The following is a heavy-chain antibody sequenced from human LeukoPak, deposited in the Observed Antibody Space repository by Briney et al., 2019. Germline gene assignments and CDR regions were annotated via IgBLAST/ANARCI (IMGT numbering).Heavy chain of an antibody. V-gene: IGHV4-59*08. CDR3: ARHKRSHNWFDP. CDR1: GGSISSYY. J-gene: IGHJ5*02. D-gene: IGHD1-26*01. Sequence: PSETLSLTCTVSGGSISSYYWSWIRQPPGKGLEWIGYIYYSGSTNYNPSLKSRVIISVDTSKNQFSLKLSSVTAADAAVYYCARHKRSHNWFDPWGQGTLVTVSS. CDR2: IYYSGST.